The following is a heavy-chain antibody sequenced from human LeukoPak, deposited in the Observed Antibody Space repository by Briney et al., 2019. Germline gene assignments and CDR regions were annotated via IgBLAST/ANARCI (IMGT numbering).Heavy chain of an antibody. V-gene: IGHV3-23*01. CDR1: GFFFSNYA. J-gene: IGHJ4*02. CDR2: ISVSGGST. Sequence: GGSQRLSCAASGFFFSNYAMSWVRQAPGKGLEWVSTISVSGGSTYYADSVKGRFTISRDMSKNTLYLQMNSLRAEDTAVYYCAKRNSSWYSIDYWGQGTLVTVSS. CDR3: AKRNSSWYSIDY. D-gene: IGHD6-13*01.